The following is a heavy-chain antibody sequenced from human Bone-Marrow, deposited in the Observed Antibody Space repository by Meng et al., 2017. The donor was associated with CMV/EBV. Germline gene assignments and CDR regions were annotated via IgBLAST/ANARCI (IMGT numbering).Heavy chain of an antibody. CDR3: ARGGRSGYDPPYYYYGMDV. CDR2: IDPSNGAT. J-gene: IGHJ6*02. Sequence: VKVSCKASGYTFSVSYIYWVRQAPGQGLEWMGWIDPSNGATNSTQKFHDRVTMTGDASIGTAYMELSRLRSDDTAMYYCARGGRSGYDPPYYYYGMDVWGQGTAVTVSS. D-gene: IGHD5-12*01. V-gene: IGHV1-2*02. CDR1: GYTFSVSY.